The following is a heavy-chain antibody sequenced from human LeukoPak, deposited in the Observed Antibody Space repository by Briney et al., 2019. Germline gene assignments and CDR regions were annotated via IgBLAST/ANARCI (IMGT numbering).Heavy chain of an antibody. Sequence: SETLSLTCAVYGGSFSGYYWSWIRQPPGKGLEWIGEINHSGSTNYNPSLKSRVTISVDTSKNQFSLKLSSVTAADTAVYYCARSTDHINCWGQGTLVTVSS. D-gene: IGHD1-14*01. CDR3: ARSTDHINC. J-gene: IGHJ4*02. CDR1: GGSFSGYY. CDR2: INHSGST. V-gene: IGHV4-34*01.